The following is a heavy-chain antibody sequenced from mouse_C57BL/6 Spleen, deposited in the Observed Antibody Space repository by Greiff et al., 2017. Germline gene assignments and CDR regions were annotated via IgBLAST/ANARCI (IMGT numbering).Heavy chain of an antibody. CDR1: SYSITSGYY. D-gene: IGHD1-1*01. Sequence: ESGPGLVKPSQSLSLTCSVTSYSITSGYYWNWIRQFPGNKLEWMGYISYDGSNNYNPSLKNRISITLDTSKNQFFLQLNSVTTEDTATYYCARGIPYYYCPYFDYWGQGTTLTVSS. J-gene: IGHJ2*01. CDR2: ISYDGSN. V-gene: IGHV3-6*01. CDR3: ARGIPYYYCPYFDY.